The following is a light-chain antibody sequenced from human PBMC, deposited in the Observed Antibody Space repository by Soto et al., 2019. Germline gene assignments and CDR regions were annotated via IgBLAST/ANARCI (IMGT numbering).Light chain of an antibody. J-gene: IGLJ2*01. V-gene: IGLV2-23*01. Sequence: QSALTQPASVSGSPGQSITISCTGTRSDVGSDNLVSWYQQHPGKAPKLMIYEGTRRPSGVSNRFSGSKSGNTASLTISGLPAEDEADYYCSSYAPSTTLKIFGGGTKLTVL. CDR3: SSYAPSTTLKI. CDR2: EGT. CDR1: RSDVGSDNL.